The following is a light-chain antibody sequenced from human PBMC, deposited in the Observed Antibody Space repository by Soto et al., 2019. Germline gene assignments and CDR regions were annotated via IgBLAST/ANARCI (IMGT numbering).Light chain of an antibody. CDR3: SSYTSSSTLVV. CDR1: SSDVGGYNY. V-gene: IGLV2-14*01. J-gene: IGLJ2*01. CDR2: EVS. Sequence: QSALTQPASVSGSPGQSITMSCTGASSDVGGYNYVSWYQQHPGKAPKLMIYEVSNRPSRVSNRFSGSKSGNTASLTISGLQGEDEADYYCSSYTSSSTLVVFGGGTTLTVL.